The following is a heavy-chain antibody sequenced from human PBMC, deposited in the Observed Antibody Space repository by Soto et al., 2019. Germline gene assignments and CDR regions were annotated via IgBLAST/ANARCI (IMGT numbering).Heavy chain of an antibody. V-gene: IGHV3-30-3*01. CDR2: VSYDGSNK. J-gene: IGHJ4*02. D-gene: IGHD4-17*01. CDR1: GFTFSSYA. CDR3: ASHHYGDYGSFDY. Sequence: QVQLLESGGGVVQPGRSLRLSCAASGFTFSSYAMHWVRQASGKGLEWVAVVSYDGSNKHYADSVKGRFTISRDNSKNTLYLQMNSLRAEDTAVYYCASHHYGDYGSFDYWGQGTLVTVSS.